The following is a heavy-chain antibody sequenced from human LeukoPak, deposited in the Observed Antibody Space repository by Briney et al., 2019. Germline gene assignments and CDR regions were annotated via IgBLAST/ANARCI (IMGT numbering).Heavy chain of an antibody. Sequence: PGGSLRLSCAASGFTFSSYGMHWVRQAPGKGLEWVAVISYDGSNKYYADSVKGRFTISRDNSKNTLYLQMNSLRAEDTAVYYCAKDRGYSGSYYHYWGQGTPVTVSS. CDR2: ISYDGSNK. CDR1: GFTFSSYG. J-gene: IGHJ4*02. D-gene: IGHD1-26*01. V-gene: IGHV3-30*18. CDR3: AKDRGYSGSYYHY.